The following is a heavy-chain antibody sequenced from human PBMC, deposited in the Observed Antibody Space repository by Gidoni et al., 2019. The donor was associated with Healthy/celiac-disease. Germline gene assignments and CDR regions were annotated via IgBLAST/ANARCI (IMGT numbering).Heavy chain of an antibody. J-gene: IGHJ4*02. Sequence: QVQLQESGPGLVTPSATLSLTCTVSGGSVSSGSYYWSWIRQPPGKGLECSVYIYYSWSTNYNPSLKSRVTISVDTSKNQFSLKLSSVTAADTAVYYCARMTTVVTGGVDYWGQGTLVTVSS. CDR1: GGSVSSGSYY. CDR3: ARMTTVVTGGVDY. D-gene: IGHD4-17*01. CDR2: IYYSWST. V-gene: IGHV4-61*01.